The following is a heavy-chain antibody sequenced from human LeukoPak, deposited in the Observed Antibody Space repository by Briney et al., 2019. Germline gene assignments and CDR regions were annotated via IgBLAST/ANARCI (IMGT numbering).Heavy chain of an antibody. CDR2: INPSSGGT. J-gene: IGHJ4*02. Sequence: ASVKVSCKASGYTFTGYYIHWVRQAPGQGLEWMGWINPSSGGTNYAQKFQGRVTMTRDTSITTAYMELSRLRSDDTAVYYCARDRRITFGGVIESIDYWGQGTLVTVSS. CDR3: ARDRRITFGGVIESIDY. D-gene: IGHD3-16*02. V-gene: IGHV1-2*02. CDR1: GYTFTGYY.